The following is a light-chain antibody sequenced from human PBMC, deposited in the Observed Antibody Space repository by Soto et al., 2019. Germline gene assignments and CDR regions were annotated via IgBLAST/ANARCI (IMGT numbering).Light chain of an antibody. CDR3: QQSYSTLPVT. J-gene: IGKJ5*01. V-gene: IGKV1-39*01. CDR1: QNIRTW. Sequence: DIQMTQSPSTLSASVGDRVTITCRASQNIRTWLSWYQQKPGKAPNLLIFDASSLHSGVPSRFSGSGSGTDFTLTISSLQPEDFAPYYCQQSYSTLPVTFGQGTRLEIK. CDR2: DAS.